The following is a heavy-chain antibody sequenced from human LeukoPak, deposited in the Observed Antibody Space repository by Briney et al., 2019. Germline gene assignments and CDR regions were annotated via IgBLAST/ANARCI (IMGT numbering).Heavy chain of an antibody. CDR1: GFTFSTYG. CDR3: AKDRRAGSYDY. CDR2: ISSSGGST. Sequence: PGGSLRLSCAASGFTFSTYGMSWVRQAPGKGLEWVSGISSSGGSTYYADSVKGRFTISRDNSKNTLYLQMNSLRAEDTAVYYCAKDRRAGSYDYWGQGTLVTVSS. D-gene: IGHD3-10*01. J-gene: IGHJ4*02. V-gene: IGHV3-23*01.